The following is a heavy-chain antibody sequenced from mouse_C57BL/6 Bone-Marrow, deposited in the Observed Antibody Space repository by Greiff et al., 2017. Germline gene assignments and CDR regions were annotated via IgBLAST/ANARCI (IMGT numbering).Heavy chain of an antibody. J-gene: IGHJ2*01. D-gene: IGHD3-1*01. Sequence: QVQLQQSGAELVRPGASVTLSCKASGYTFTDYEMHWVKQTPVHGLEWIGAIDPETGGTAYNQKFKGKAILTADKSSSTAYMELRSLTSEDSAVYYCTRMKGLRGDKWGQGTTLTFSP. CDR3: TRMKGLRGDK. CDR2: IDPETGGT. V-gene: IGHV1-15*01. CDR1: GYTFTDYE.